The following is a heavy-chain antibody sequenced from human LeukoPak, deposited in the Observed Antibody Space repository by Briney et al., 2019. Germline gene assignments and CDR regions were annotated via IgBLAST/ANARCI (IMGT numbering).Heavy chain of an antibody. D-gene: IGHD3-22*01. CDR3: AKGRLECYYDSSGYYFDY. V-gene: IGHV3-30*18. Sequence: PGGSLRLSCAASGFTFSSYGMHWVRQAPGKGLEWVAVISYDGSNKYYADSVKGRFTISRDNSKNTLYLQMNSLRAEDTAVYYCAKGRLECYYDSSGYYFDYWGQGTLVTVSS. J-gene: IGHJ4*02. CDR1: GFTFSSYG. CDR2: ISYDGSNK.